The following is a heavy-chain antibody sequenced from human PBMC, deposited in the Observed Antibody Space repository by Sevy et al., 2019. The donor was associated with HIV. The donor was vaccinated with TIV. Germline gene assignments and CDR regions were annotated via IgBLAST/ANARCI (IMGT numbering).Heavy chain of an antibody. Sequence: GGSLRLSCAASGFTFSDYFMSWIRQAPGKGLEWVSYMSSSGYTIYYAYSVKGRFTISRDNAKNSLYLQMNSLRAEDTAVYYCAKLYDILTGHDFGFDYWGQGALVTVSS. V-gene: IGHV3-11*01. CDR2: MSSSGYTI. CDR1: GFTFSDYF. J-gene: IGHJ4*02. CDR3: AKLYDILTGHDFGFDY. D-gene: IGHD3-9*01.